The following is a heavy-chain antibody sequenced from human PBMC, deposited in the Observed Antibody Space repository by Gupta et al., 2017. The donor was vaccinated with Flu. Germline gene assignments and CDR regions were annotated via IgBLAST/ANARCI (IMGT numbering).Heavy chain of an antibody. V-gene: IGHV3-30*03. CDR3: ATEMMVVVIGPQYNDY. J-gene: IGHJ4*02. CDR2: ISYDATKK. CDR1: GFTFRNHG. D-gene: IGHD3-22*01. Sequence: QVQLVASGRRVVELGRAVTPACAASGFTFRNHGIHWVRPAPGKGLEWVAFISYDATKKYYADSVNGRFTISRDNSKNTVFLQMNSLRAADTAVYYCATEMMVVVIGPQYNDYWGQGTLVTVSS.